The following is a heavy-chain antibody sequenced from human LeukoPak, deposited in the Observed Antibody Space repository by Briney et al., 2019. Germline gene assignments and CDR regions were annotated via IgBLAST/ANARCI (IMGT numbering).Heavy chain of an antibody. CDR2: IYHSGSA. Sequence: PSETLSLTCTVSGGFIISNSYYWGWIRQPPGMGLEWIGNIYHSGSAYYNPSLKSRVPISVDTSKNQFSLKLGSVAAADTAVYYCARRDCGGGSCYYFDYWGQGTLVTVSS. D-gene: IGHD2-15*01. CDR1: GGFIISNSYY. J-gene: IGHJ4*02. V-gene: IGHV4-39*01. CDR3: ARRDCGGGSCYYFDY.